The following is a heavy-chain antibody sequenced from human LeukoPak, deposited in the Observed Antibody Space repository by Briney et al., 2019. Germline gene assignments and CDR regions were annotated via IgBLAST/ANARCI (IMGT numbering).Heavy chain of an antibody. D-gene: IGHD6-19*01. CDR1: GFTFSSYA. CDR2: ISGSGGST. J-gene: IGHJ4*02. Sequence: QAGGSLRLSRAASGFTFSSYAMSWVRQAPGKGLEWVSAISGSGGSTYYADSVKGRFTISRDNSKNTLYLQMNSLRAEDTAVYYCAKDSQWLPKYYFDYWGQGTLVTVSS. V-gene: IGHV3-23*01. CDR3: AKDSQWLPKYYFDY.